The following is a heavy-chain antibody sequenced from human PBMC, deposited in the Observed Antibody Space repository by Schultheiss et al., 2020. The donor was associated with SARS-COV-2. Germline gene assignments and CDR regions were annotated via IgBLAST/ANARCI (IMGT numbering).Heavy chain of an antibody. CDR1: GGSISSSSYY. V-gene: IGHV4-39*01. D-gene: IGHD3-16*01. CDR3: ASRAKGGGYFDY. Sequence: SETLSLTCTVSGGSISSSSYYWGWIRQPPGKGLEWIGSIYYSGSTYYNPSLKSRVTISVDTSKNQFSLKLSSVTAADTAVYYCASRAKGGGYFDYWGQGTLVTVSS. J-gene: IGHJ4*02. CDR2: IYYSGST.